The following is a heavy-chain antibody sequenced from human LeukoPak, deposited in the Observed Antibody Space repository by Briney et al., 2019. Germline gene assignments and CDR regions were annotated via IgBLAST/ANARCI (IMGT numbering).Heavy chain of an antibody. V-gene: IGHV3-48*02. D-gene: IGHD4-23*01. CDR2: ISSRSTTI. CDR1: GFTFNTYS. Sequence: GGSLRLSRSVSGFTFNTYSMNWVRQAPGKGLEWVSYISSRSTTIYYTDSVKGRFTISRDNAKNSLYLQMNSLRDEDTAVYYCVRDLDFGNSYFGYWGQGALVTVSS. CDR3: VRDLDFGNSYFGY. J-gene: IGHJ4*02.